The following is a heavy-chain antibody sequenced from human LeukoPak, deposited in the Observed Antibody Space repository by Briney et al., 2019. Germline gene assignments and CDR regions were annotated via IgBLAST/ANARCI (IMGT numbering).Heavy chain of an antibody. CDR3: ARGQQPEV. J-gene: IGHJ4*02. CDR2: INHSGST. Sequence: SETLSLTCAVYGGSFSGYYWSWIRQPPGKGLEWIGEINHSGSTNYNPSLKSRVTISVDTSKNQFSLKLSSVTAAETAVYYCARGQQPEVWGQGTLVTVSS. V-gene: IGHV4-34*01. CDR1: GGSFSGYY. D-gene: IGHD6-13*01.